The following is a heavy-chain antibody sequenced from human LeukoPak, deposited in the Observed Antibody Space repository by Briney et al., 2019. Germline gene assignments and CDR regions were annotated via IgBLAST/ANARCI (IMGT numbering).Heavy chain of an antibody. CDR2: INPNSGGT. CDR3: ARLGVQGYYDFWSGYDPGFDY. D-gene: IGHD3-3*01. J-gene: IGHJ4*02. CDR1: GYTFTGYY. Sequence: GASVKVSCKASGYTFTGYYMHWVRQAPGQGLEWMGWINPNSGGTNYAQKFQGRVTMTRDTSISTAYMELSRLRSDDTAVYYCARLGVQGYYDFWSGYDPGFDYWGQGTLVTVSS. V-gene: IGHV1-2*02.